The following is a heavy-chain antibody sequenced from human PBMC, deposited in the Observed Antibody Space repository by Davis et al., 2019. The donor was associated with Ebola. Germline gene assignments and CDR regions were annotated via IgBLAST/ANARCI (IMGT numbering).Heavy chain of an antibody. D-gene: IGHD6-6*01. CDR1: GGSFSGYY. CDR3: ARRDYSSSSPYFDY. CDR2: INHSGST. J-gene: IGHJ4*02. Sequence: PSETLSLTCAVYGGSFSGYYWSWIRQPPGKGLEWIGEINHSGSTNYNPSLKSRVTISVDTSKNQFSLKLSSVTAADTAVYYCARRDYSSSSPYFDYWGQGTLVTVSS. V-gene: IGHV4-34*01.